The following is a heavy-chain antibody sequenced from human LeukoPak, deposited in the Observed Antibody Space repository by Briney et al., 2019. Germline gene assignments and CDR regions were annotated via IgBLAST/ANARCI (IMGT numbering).Heavy chain of an antibody. V-gene: IGHV3-13*01. CDR3: ARAGSGWYYFDY. J-gene: IGHJ4*02. Sequence: GGSLRLSCAASGFTFSSYDMHWVRQATGKGLEWVSAIGTAGDTYYPGSAKGRFTISRENAENSLYLQMSSLRAGDTAMYYCARAGSGWYYFDYWGQGTLVTVSS. CDR1: GFTFSSYD. D-gene: IGHD6-19*01. CDR2: IGTAGDT.